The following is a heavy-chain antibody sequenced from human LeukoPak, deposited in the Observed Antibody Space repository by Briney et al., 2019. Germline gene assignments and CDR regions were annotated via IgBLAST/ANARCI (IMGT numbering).Heavy chain of an antibody. CDR1: GVTFSRNY. Sequence: GGSLRLSCAASGVTFSRNYMSWVRQAPGKGLEWVSVIYSNGNTYYTDSVKGRFTISRDNSKNTVYLQLNSLRGEDTAVYYCATPSGGYWGQGTLVTVSS. V-gene: IGHV3-66*04. CDR3: ATPSGGY. CDR2: IYSNGNT. J-gene: IGHJ4*02. D-gene: IGHD6-25*01.